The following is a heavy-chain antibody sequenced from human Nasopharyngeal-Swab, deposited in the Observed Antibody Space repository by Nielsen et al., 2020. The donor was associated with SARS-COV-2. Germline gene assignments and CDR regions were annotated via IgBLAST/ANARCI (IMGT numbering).Heavy chain of an antibody. J-gene: IGHJ4*02. V-gene: IGHV3-73*01. Sequence: ETLSLTCEASGFTFGSYTMNWVRQASGKGLEWVGRIGDKDHNYATTYGASVQGRFTISRDDSKNTAFLQMDSLKTEDTALYYCTTDFYFDYWGQGTLVTVSS. CDR2: IGDKDHNYAT. CDR1: GFTFGSYT. CDR3: TTDFYFDY.